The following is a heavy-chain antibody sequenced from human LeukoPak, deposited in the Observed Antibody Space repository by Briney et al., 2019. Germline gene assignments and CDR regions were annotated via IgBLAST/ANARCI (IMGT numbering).Heavy chain of an antibody. J-gene: IGHJ5*02. Sequence: PGRTLRLSCAPSGFTFNDYGMHWVRQAPGKGLEWVAIMWADGYTYHYADSVRGRFTVSRDNSKNTVYLQMNSLEAEDTAVYYCAKKGGTGWSENWFDAWGQGTLVTVSS. CDR3: AKKGGTGWSENWFDA. CDR1: GFTFNDYG. V-gene: IGHV3-33*06. D-gene: IGHD6-19*01. CDR2: MWADGYTY.